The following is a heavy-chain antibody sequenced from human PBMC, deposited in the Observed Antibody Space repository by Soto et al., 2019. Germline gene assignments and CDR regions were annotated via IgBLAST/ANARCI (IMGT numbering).Heavy chain of an antibody. V-gene: IGHV1-8*01. Sequence: QVQLVQSGAEVKKPGASVKVSCKASGYTFTSYDINWVRQATGQGXEGMGWMNPNSGNTGYAQKFQGRVTMTRNTSISTAYMELSSLRSEDTAVYYCARARVMAGRGNMDVWGQGTTVTVSS. CDR3: ARARVMAGRGNMDV. D-gene: IGHD6-19*01. CDR2: MNPNSGNT. J-gene: IGHJ6*02. CDR1: GYTFTSYD.